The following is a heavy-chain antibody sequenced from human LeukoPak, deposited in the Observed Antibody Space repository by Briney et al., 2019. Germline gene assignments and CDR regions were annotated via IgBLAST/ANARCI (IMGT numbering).Heavy chain of an antibody. V-gene: IGHV5-51*01. CDR2: IYPGDSDT. Sequence: GESLKISCKGSGYNFTTYWIGWVRQMPGKGLEWMGIIYPGDSDTRYSPSFQGQVTISADKSISTAYLQWSSLKASDTAMYYCARQSSLIVVVPAAIDYYYGMDVWGQGTTVTVSS. CDR3: ARQSSLIVVVPAAIDYYYGMDV. J-gene: IGHJ6*02. CDR1: GYNFTTYW. D-gene: IGHD2-2*01.